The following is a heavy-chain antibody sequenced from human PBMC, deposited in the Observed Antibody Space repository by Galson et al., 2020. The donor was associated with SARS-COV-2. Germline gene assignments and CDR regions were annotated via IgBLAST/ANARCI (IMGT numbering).Heavy chain of an antibody. Sequence: ASETLSLTCAVYGGSFSGYYWSWIRQPPGKGLAWLGEMNHSGNINYNTSHKSRAPISPDTAKNQFSLKLSSLTAADTAVYYCARGHLASRMIVVVFDAAAYYFDSWGQGTLVTVFS. CDR1: GGSFSGYY. CDR3: ARGHLASRMIVVVFDAAAYYFDS. V-gene: IGHV4-34*01. J-gene: IGHJ4*02. D-gene: IGHD3-22*01. CDR2: MNHSGNI.